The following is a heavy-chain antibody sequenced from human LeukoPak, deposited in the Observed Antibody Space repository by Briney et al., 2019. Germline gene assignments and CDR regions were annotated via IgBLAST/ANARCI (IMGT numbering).Heavy chain of an antibody. CDR3: ATGRVSDTSLVSWFDT. D-gene: IGHD5-18*01. CDR2: IIIISPTA. V-gene: IGHV1-69*05. J-gene: IGHJ5*02. Sequence: SVKVSCKASGGTLSRHAVSWVRQAPGQGLEWMGGIIIISPTANYAQKFQDRVTITMDESTTTAYMQLSSLRSEDTAVYYCATGRVSDTSLVSWFDTWGQGTLVTVSS. CDR1: GGTLSRHA.